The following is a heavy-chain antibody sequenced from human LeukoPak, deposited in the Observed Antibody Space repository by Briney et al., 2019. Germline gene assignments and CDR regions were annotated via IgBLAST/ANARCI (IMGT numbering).Heavy chain of an antibody. CDR2: ISGSGGST. V-gene: IGHV3-23*01. CDR3: ARRSVRELDY. D-gene: IGHD5-24*01. CDR1: GFTFSRYG. Sequence: GGSLRLSCAASGFTFSRYGMSWVRQAPGKGLEWVSAISGSGGSTYYADSVKGRFTISRDNSKNTLYLQMNSLRAEDTAVYYCARRSVRELDYWGQGTLVTVSS. J-gene: IGHJ4*02.